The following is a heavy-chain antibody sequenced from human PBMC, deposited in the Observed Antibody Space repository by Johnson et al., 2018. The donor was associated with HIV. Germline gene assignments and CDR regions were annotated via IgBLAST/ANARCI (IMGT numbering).Heavy chain of an antibody. J-gene: IGHJ3*02. V-gene: IGHV3-9*01. CDR1: GFTFDDYA. Sequence: EVQLVESGGGLVQPGRSLRLSCAASGFTFDDYAMHWVRQAPGKGLEWVSGISWNSGSIGYADSVKGRFTISRDNAKNSLYLQMNSLRAEDTAVYYCATDIVVVLAVTGTGAAFDIWGQGTMVTVSS. CDR2: ISWNSGSI. CDR3: ATDIVVVLAVTGTGAAFDI. D-gene: IGHD2-15*01.